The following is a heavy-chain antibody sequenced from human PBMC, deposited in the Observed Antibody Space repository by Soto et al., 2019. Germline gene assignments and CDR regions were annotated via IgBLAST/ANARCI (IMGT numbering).Heavy chain of an antibody. CDR2: IIPIFGTA. V-gene: IGHV1-69*01. CDR3: GSARPRLYYYYSGMDV. J-gene: IGHJ6*02. CDR1: GGTFSSYA. D-gene: IGHD6-6*01. Sequence: QVQLVQSGAEVKKPGSSVKVSCKASGGTFSSYAISWVRQAPGQGLEWMGGIIPIFGTANYAQKFQGRVTIPADESTSTAYMELSSLRSEDTAVYYCGSARPRLYYYYSGMDVWGQGPTVTVSS.